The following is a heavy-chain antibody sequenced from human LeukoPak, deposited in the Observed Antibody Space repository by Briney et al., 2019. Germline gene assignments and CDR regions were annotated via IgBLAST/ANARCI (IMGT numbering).Heavy chain of an antibody. CDR2: ISTYNVNT. Sequence: GASVKVSCKASGYTFTSYDINWVRQATGQGLEWMGWISTYNVNTNYAQKLQGRVTMTTDTSTSTAYMELRSLRSDDTAVYYCARHPAYGDYYFDYWGQGTLVTVSS. CDR3: ARHPAYGDYYFDY. J-gene: IGHJ4*02. CDR1: GYTFTSYD. V-gene: IGHV1-18*01. D-gene: IGHD4-17*01.